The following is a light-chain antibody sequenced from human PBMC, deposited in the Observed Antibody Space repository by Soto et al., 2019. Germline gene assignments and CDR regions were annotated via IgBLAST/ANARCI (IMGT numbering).Light chain of an antibody. J-gene: IGKJ5*01. Sequence: AIQMTQSPSSLSASVGDRVTITCRASQGIRNDLGWYQQKPGKAPKIMIYAASSLQSGVPSRFSGSGSGTDFTLTISSLQTEDFATYYCLQDYNYTYTFGQGTRLEIK. CDR1: QGIRND. CDR3: LQDYNYTYT. CDR2: AAS. V-gene: IGKV1-6*01.